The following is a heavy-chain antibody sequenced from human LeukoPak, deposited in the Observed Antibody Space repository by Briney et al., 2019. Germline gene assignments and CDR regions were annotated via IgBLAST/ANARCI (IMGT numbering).Heavy chain of an antibody. Sequence: ASVKVSCKASGYTFTSYYMHWVRQAPGQGLEWMAIINPSGGRISYAQKFQGRVTMTRDTSTSTVYVELSSLRSEDTAVYYCARDPRPSYDSSGYYYPGDYWGQGPLITVSS. D-gene: IGHD3-22*01. V-gene: IGHV1-46*01. CDR3: ARDPRPSYDSSGYYYPGDY. CDR1: GYTFTSYY. CDR2: INPSGGRI. J-gene: IGHJ4*02.